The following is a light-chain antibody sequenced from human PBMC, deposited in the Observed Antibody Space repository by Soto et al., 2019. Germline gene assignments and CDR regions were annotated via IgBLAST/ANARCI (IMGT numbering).Light chain of an antibody. CDR2: EVS. CDR3: SSYTSSNTLL. Sequence: QSALTQPPSVSGSPGQSVSISCTGTSSDVGSYNRVSWYQQPPGTAPKLMIYEVSNRPSGVPDRFSGSKSGNTASLTISGLQAEDGADYYCSSYTSSNTLLFGGGTKLTVL. J-gene: IGLJ2*01. V-gene: IGLV2-18*02. CDR1: SSDVGSYNR.